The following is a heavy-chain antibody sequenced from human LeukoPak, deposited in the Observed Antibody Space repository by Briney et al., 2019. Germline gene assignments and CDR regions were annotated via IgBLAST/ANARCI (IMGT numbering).Heavy chain of an antibody. J-gene: IGHJ3*02. CDR1: GGSISSSY. D-gene: IGHD3-22*01. Sequence: SGTLSLTCTVSGGSISSSYWSWIRQPPGKGLEWIGYIYYSGSTNYNPALQSRVIISLATSKNQFSLNLRSVTAADTAVYYCAREGMIATGREPAEIWGRGTMVTVSS. V-gene: IGHV4-59*12. CDR2: IYYSGST. CDR3: AREGMIATGREPAEI.